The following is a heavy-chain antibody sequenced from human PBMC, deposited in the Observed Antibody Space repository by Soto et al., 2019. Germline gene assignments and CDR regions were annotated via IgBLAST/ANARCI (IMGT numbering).Heavy chain of an antibody. J-gene: IGHJ4*02. V-gene: IGHV4-61*05. CDR2: ISYMGTT. CDR1: VGSIYTNDYY. D-gene: IGHD3-22*01. Sequence: PAETLSLTCTVSVGSIYTNDYYWGWILQPPGRGLEWIGYISYMGTTNYNPSLKSRVTISVDTSKNQFSLKLTSVTAADTAPYYCTKSGGGYVNSGYYGGDYDSWGRGTLVTVSS. CDR3: TKSGGGYVNSGYYGGDYDS.